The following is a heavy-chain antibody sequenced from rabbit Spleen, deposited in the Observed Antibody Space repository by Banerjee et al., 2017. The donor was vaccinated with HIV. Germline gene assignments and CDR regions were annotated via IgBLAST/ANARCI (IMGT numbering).Heavy chain of an antibody. CDR1: GFSFSNKYD. CDR3: ARDVGTGDYIDVYFNL. J-gene: IGHJ4*01. Sequence: QEQLVESGGGLVKPGASLTLTCTASGFSFSNKYDICWVRQAPGKGLEWIGCIYTGNGKAYYASWAKGRFTISKSSSTTVTLQMTSLTAADTATYFCARDVGTGDYIDVYFNLWGQGTLVTVS. V-gene: IGHV1S45*01. D-gene: IGHD1-1*01. CDR2: IYTGNGKA.